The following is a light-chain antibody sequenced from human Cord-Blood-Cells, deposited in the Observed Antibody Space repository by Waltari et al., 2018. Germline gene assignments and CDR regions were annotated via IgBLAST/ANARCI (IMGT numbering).Light chain of an antibody. V-gene: IGLV2-23*02. Sequence: QSALTQPASVSGSPGQSITISCTGTSSDVGSYNLVSWYQQHPGKAPKLMIYEVSKRPAGVSNLFSGSKCGNTASLTISGLQAEDEADYYCCSYAGSSTFVYGTGTKVTVL. CDR2: EVS. J-gene: IGLJ1*01. CDR3: CSYAGSSTFV. CDR1: SSDVGSYNL.